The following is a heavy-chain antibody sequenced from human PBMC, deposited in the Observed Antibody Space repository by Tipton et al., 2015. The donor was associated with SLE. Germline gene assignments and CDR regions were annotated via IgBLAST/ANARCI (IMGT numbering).Heavy chain of an antibody. CDR1: GDSVSSGSYY. CDR3: ARSRYGTFDY. V-gene: IGHV4-61*01. Sequence: TLSLTCTVSGDSVSSGSYYWSWIRQPPGKELDWIGYIYYSGSTNYNPSLKSRVTISVDTSKNQFSLKLSSVTAADTAVYYCARSRYGTFDYWGQGTLVTVSS. D-gene: IGHD5-18*01. CDR2: IYYSGST. J-gene: IGHJ4*02.